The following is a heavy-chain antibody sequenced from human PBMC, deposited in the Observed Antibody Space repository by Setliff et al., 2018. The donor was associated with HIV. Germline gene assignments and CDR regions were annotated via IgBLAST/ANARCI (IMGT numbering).Heavy chain of an antibody. V-gene: IGHV1-46*01. CDR1: GYTFTTYY. CDR2: LNPSGDST. CDR3: ASSLNGDSEPWYFDL. J-gene: IGHJ2*01. D-gene: IGHD4-17*01. Sequence: ASVKVSCKASGYTFTTYYVHWVRQAPGQGLEWMGILNPSGDSTAYAQQFQGRVTMTRDTSTSTVYMELSSLRSVDTAVYYCASSLNGDSEPWYFDLWGRGTLVTVSS.